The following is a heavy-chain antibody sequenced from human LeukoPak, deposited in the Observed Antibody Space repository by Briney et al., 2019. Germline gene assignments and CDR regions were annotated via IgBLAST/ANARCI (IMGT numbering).Heavy chain of an antibody. Sequence: SETLSLTCTVSGGSISSYYWSWIRQPPGKGLEWVGYIYYSGSTNYNPSLKSRVTISVDTSKNQFSLKLSSVTAADTAVYYCAGSSGWTGFDYWGQGTLVTVSS. J-gene: IGHJ4*02. D-gene: IGHD6-19*01. CDR2: IYYSGST. V-gene: IGHV4-59*08. CDR1: GGSISSYY. CDR3: AGSSGWTGFDY.